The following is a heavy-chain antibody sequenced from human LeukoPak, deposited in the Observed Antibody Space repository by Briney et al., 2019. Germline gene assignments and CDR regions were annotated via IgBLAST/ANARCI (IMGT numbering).Heavy chain of an antibody. J-gene: IGHJ3*02. V-gene: IGHV4-59*12. CDR1: GGSISSYY. CDR3: ARARFYYDSSGYPVDAFDI. Sequence: SETLSLTCTVSGGSISSYYWSWIRQPPGKGLEWIGYIYYSGSTNYNPSLKSRVTISVDTSKNQFSLKLSSVTAADTAVYYCARARFYYDSSGYPVDAFDIWGQGTMVTVSS. D-gene: IGHD3-22*01. CDR2: IYYSGST.